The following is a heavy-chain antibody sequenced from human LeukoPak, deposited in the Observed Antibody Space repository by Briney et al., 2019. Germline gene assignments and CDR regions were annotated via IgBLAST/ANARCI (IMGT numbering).Heavy chain of an antibody. CDR1: GFTFSNYG. CDR2: ISSGRGTM. CDR3: ARDRNTDFWSGYYTNYCDY. D-gene: IGHD3-3*01. Sequence: GGSLRLSCAASGFTFSNYGMHWVRQAPGKGLEWVSYISSGRGTMYYADSVKGRFTISRDNAKNSLYLQMNSLRAEDTAVYYCARDRNTDFWSGYYTNYCDYWGQGTLVTVSS. V-gene: IGHV3-48*04. J-gene: IGHJ4*02.